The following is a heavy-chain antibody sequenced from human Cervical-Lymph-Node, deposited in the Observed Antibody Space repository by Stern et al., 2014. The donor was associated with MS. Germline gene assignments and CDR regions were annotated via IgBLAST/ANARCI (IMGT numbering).Heavy chain of an antibody. CDR1: GFSFSSYS. Sequence: VQLVESGGGLVQPGGSLRLSCAVSGFSFSSYSMNWVRQAPGQGLEGVSYIRPSSTSKCYADSVKGRFIISRDNAKKSLYLHMNSLRAEDTAVYYCARDSSQLGARYFYDGMGVWGQGTTVTVSS. D-gene: IGHD7-27*01. V-gene: IGHV3-48*01. CDR2: IRPSSTSK. CDR3: ARDSSQLGARYFYDGMGV. J-gene: IGHJ6*02.